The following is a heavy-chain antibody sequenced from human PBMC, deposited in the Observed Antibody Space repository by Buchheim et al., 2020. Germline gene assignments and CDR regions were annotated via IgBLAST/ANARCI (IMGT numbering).Heavy chain of an antibody. V-gene: IGHV3-7*01. CDR2: INEDGTEK. J-gene: IGHJ4*02. CDR1: GFTFSRFW. Sequence: EVLLVESGGGLVQPGGSLSLSCAASGFTFSRFWMSWVRQAPGKGLEWVANINEDGTEKYYVDSVKGRFTISRDNAKYSLYLQMNSLTAEDAAVYYCAGETYYFDHWGQGAL. CDR3: AGETYYFDH.